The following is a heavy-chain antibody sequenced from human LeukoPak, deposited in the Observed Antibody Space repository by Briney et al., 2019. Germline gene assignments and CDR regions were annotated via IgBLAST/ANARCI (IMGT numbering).Heavy chain of an antibody. D-gene: IGHD6-6*01. J-gene: IGHJ6*03. Sequence: GSSVKVSCKASGGTFSSYAISWVRQAPGQGLEWMGGIIPIFGTASYAQKFQGRVTITADESTSTAYIELSSLRSEDTAVYYCAREYSSSSGYYMDVWGKGTTVTVSS. CDR3: AREYSSSSGYYMDV. CDR1: GGTFSSYA. V-gene: IGHV1-69*01. CDR2: IIPIFGTA.